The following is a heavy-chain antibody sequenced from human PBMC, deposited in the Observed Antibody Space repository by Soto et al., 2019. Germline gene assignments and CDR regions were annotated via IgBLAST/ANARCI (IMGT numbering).Heavy chain of an antibody. D-gene: IGHD3-16*01. V-gene: IGHV4-59*01. J-gene: IGHJ5*02. CDR3: ARSFRLGTNWFDP. CDR2: IYYSGST. CDR1: GGSISSYY. Sequence: SDTLSLTCTVSGGSISSYYWSWIRQPPGKGLEWIGYIYYSGSTNYNPSLKSRVTISVDTSKNQFSLKLSSVTAADTAVYYCARSFRLGTNWFDPWGQGTLVTVSS.